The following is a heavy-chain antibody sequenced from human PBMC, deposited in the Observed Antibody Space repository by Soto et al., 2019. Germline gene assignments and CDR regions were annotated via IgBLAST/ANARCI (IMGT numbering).Heavy chain of an antibody. CDR3: ARAPRMAPFDI. J-gene: IGHJ3*02. Sequence: QVQLVESGGGVVQPGRSLRLSCAASGFIFSPYGIHWVRQAPGNGLEWVALIRNDGSDKYYAESVTGRFTISRDNSKNTVYLQMNSLRAEDTALYFCARAPRMAPFDIWGQGTMVTVSS. CDR1: GFIFSPYG. CDR2: IRNDGSDK. V-gene: IGHV3-33*01.